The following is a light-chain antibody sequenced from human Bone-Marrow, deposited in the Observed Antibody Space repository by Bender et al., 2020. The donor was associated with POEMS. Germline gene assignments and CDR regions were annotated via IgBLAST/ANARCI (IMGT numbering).Light chain of an antibody. J-gene: IGLJ2*01. CDR2: EVT. CDR3: CSYAGSTTVV. Sequence: QSALTQPASVSGSPGESITISCTGSSSDVGGYNFVSWYQQRPGKAPKLMIYEVTQRPSGVSTRFSGSKSGNTASLTISGLQAEDEADYYCCSYAGSTTVVFGGGTKLTVL. CDR1: SSDVGGYNF. V-gene: IGLV2-23*02.